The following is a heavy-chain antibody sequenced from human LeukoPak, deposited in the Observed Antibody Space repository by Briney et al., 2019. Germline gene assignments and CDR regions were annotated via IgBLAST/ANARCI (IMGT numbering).Heavy chain of an antibody. CDR1: GGSISSYY. D-gene: IGHD3-10*01. Sequence: SETLSLTCTVSGGSISSYYWSWIRQPPGKGLEWIGYIYYSGSTNYNPSLKSRVTMSVDTSKNQFSLKLSSVTAADTAVYYCARDDHRLLWFGELTSGGWFDPWGQGTLVTVSS. CDR3: ARDDHRLLWFGELTSGGWFDP. CDR2: IYYSGST. V-gene: IGHV4-59*12. J-gene: IGHJ5*02.